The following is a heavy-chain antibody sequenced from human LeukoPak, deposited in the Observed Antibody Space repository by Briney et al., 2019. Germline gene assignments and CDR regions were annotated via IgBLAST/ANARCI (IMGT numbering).Heavy chain of an antibody. V-gene: IGHV3-48*03. CDR2: ISSSGSSI. CDR1: GFTLSSFV. Sequence: GGSLRLSCAASGFTLSSFVKYWVRQAPGKGLEWVSYISSSGSSIHYADSVKGRFTISRDNAENSLYLQMNSLRAEDTAVYYCARDLLGMAVCFVRWRRETLVTVSS. CDR3: ARDLLGMAVCFVR. J-gene: IGHJ4*02. D-gene: IGHD2-8*02.